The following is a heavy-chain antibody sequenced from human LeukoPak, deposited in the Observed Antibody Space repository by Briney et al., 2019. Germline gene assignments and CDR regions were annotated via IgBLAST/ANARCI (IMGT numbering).Heavy chain of an antibody. CDR1: GFTVGSHA. V-gene: IGHV3-23*01. CDR2: ITYSGDNT. J-gene: IGHJ3*02. D-gene: IGHD2-15*01. Sequence: QAGGSLRLSCAASGFTVGSHAMTWVRQAPGKGLEWVSGITYSGDNTYYAGSVKGRFTISRDNAKNSLYLQMNSLRAEDTAVYYCARDHRILGDAFDIWGQGTMVTVSS. CDR3: ARDHRILGDAFDI.